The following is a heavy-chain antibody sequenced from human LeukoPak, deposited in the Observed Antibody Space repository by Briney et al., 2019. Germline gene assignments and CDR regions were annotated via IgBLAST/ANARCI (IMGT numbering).Heavy chain of an antibody. CDR2: ISSSGGTI. V-gene: IGHV3-48*03. Sequence: GGSLRLSCAASGFTFNSYEMNWVRQAPGKGLEWVSYISSSGGTIYYADSVKGRFTVSRDDAKNSLYLQMNSLRAEDTAVYYCARGQYSSSSGAFDYWGQGPLVTVSS. D-gene: IGHD6-6*01. CDR3: ARGQYSSSSGAFDY. CDR1: GFTFNSYE. J-gene: IGHJ4*02.